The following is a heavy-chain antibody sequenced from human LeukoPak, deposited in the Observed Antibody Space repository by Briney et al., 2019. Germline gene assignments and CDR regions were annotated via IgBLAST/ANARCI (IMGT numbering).Heavy chain of an antibody. CDR1: GNTFSSYQ. Sequence: APVKVCCKASGNTFSSYQINWVRQATGQGLEWLGWMNPNSGNTGYAQKFQGRVTMTRNTSISTAYMELSSLRSEDTAVYYCARGNYFGSGSFDNWGQGTLVTVSS. V-gene: IGHV1-8*01. D-gene: IGHD3-10*01. CDR3: ARGNYFGSGSFDN. CDR2: MNPNSGNT. J-gene: IGHJ4*02.